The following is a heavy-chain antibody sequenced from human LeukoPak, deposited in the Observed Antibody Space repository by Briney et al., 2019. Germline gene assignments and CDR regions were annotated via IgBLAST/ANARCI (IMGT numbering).Heavy chain of an antibody. Sequence: GGSLRLSCAASGFTFSGSAMHWVRQASGKGLEWVGRIRSKANSYATAYAASVKGRFTISRDDSKNTAYLQMNSLKTEDTAVYYCAKGDMFVAVAGFDYWGQGTLVTVSS. J-gene: IGHJ4*02. D-gene: IGHD6-19*01. CDR2: IRSKANSYAT. CDR1: GFTFSGSA. V-gene: IGHV3-73*01. CDR3: AKGDMFVAVAGFDY.